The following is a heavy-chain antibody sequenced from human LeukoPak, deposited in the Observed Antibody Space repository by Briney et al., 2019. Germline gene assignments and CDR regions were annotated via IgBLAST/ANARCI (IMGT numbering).Heavy chain of an antibody. CDR2: IYTSGST. Sequence: PSQTLSLTCTVSGGSISSGSYYWSWIPQPAGKGLEWIGRIYTSGSTNYNPSLKSRVTISVDTSKNQFSLKLSSVTAADTAVYYCAREGLLLSGAFDIWGQGTLVTVSS. CDR3: AREGLLLSGAFDI. V-gene: IGHV4-61*02. CDR1: GGSISSGSYY. D-gene: IGHD3-22*01. J-gene: IGHJ3*02.